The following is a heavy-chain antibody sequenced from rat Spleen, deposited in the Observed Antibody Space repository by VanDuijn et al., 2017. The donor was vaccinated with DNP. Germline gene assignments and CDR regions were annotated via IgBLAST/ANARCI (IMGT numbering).Heavy chain of an antibody. J-gene: IGHJ4*01. Sequence: EVQLVESGGDLVQPGRSLKLSCVASGFSFSNFAMAWVRQAPTKGLEWVASISTGGGNAYYRDSVKGRFTISRDNTENTVYLQRDSLRSEDTATYYCARHGSIRNPYAIDAWGQGTSVTVSS. D-gene: IGHD3-8*01. CDR2: ISTGGGNA. V-gene: IGHV5S13*01. CDR1: GFSFSNFA. CDR3: ARHGSIRNPYAIDA.